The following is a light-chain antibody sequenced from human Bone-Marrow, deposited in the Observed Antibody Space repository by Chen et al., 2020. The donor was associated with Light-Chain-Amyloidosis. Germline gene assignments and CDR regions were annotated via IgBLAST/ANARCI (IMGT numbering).Light chain of an antibody. CDR1: SSDVGGDNH. CDR2: EVI. V-gene: IGLV2-14*01. CDR3: SSYTITNTLV. J-gene: IGLJ1*01. Sequence: QSALTQPASVSGTPGQSLTISCTGTSSDVGGDNHVSWYQQHPDKAPKLMSYEVINRPSWVPDRFSGSKSDNTASPTITGLQTEDEADYFCSSYTITNTLVFGSGTRVTVL.